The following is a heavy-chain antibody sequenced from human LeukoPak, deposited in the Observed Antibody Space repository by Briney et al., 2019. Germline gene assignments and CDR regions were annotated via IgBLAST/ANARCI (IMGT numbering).Heavy chain of an antibody. Sequence: SETLSLTCTVSGGSISSGSYYWSWIRQHAGKGLEWIGRIYTSGSTNYNPSLKSRVTISVDTSKNQFSLKLSSVTAADTAVYYCARAVHGAGHLFDYWGQGTLVTVSS. CDR3: ARAVHGAGHLFDY. CDR2: IYTSGST. J-gene: IGHJ4*02. CDR1: GGSISSGSYY. D-gene: IGHD1-26*01. V-gene: IGHV4-61*02.